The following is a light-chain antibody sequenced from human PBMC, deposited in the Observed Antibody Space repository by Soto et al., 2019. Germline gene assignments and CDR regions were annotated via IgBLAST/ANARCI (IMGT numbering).Light chain of an antibody. CDR1: QSVTTY. J-gene: IGKJ2*01. Sequence: EIVMTQSPATLSVSLGDRATLSCRASQSVTTYLAWYQQKPGQAPRLLIYGASTRATGIPARFSGSGCETDFTLTISSLQSEDFAFYYCQQYNSWPPSYTFGQGTKLEIK. CDR2: GAS. V-gene: IGKV3-15*01. CDR3: QQYNSWPPSYT.